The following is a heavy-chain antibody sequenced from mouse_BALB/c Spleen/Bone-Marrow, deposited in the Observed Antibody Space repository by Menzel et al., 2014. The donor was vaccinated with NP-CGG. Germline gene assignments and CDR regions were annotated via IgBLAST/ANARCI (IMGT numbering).Heavy chain of an antibody. J-gene: IGHJ1*01. Sequence: DVMLVESGGGLAKPGGSLQLSCASSGFTFSTYAMSWVRQTPEKRLEWVATISSSGSYTYYPDSVKGRFTISRDNAKNPLHLQMSSLRSEDTAMFYCSRLRMITTYFDVWGAGTTVTVSS. CDR3: SRLRMITTYFDV. D-gene: IGHD2-4*01. V-gene: IGHV5-9-1*01. CDR2: ISSSGSYT. CDR1: GFTFSTYA.